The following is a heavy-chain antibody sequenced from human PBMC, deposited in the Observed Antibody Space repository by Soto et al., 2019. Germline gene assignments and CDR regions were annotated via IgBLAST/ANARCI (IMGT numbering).Heavy chain of an antibody. CDR1: GFTFSSYA. D-gene: IGHD6-19*01. Sequence: GGSLRLSCAASGFTFSSYAMNWVRQAPGKGLEWVSAISGSGGSTYYADSVKGRFTISRDNSKNTLYLQMNILRAEDTAVYYCASRSSGWYFDYWGQGTLVTVSS. CDR2: ISGSGGST. J-gene: IGHJ4*02. CDR3: ASRSSGWYFDY. V-gene: IGHV3-23*01.